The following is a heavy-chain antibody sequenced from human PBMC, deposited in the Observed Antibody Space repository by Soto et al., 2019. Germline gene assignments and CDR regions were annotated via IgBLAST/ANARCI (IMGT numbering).Heavy chain of an antibody. V-gene: IGHV3-7*01. CDR2: IKQDGSEK. CDR1: GFTFSSYW. D-gene: IGHD3-3*01. CDR3: ARAPTSVGVAYYYYGMDV. J-gene: IGHJ6*02. Sequence: PGGSLRLSCAASGFTFSSYWMSWVRQAPGKGLEWVANIKQDGSEKYYVDSVKGRFTISRDNAKDSLYLQMNSLRAEDTAVYYCARAPTSVGVAYYYYGMDVWGQGTTVT.